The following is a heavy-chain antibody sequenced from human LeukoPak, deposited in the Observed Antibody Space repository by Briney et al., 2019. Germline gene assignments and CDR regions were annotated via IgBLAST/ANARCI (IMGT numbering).Heavy chain of an antibody. J-gene: IGHJ4*02. CDR1: GYTFTSYG. CDR3: AAGSSQYYYDSSGYPFDY. Sequence: ASVKVSCKASGYTFTSYGISWVRQAPGQGLEWMGWISAYNGNTNYAQKLQGRVTMTTDTSTSTAYMELRSLRSDDTAVYYCAAGSSQYYYDSSGYPFDYWGQGTLVTVSS. CDR2: ISAYNGNT. D-gene: IGHD3-22*01. V-gene: IGHV1-18*01.